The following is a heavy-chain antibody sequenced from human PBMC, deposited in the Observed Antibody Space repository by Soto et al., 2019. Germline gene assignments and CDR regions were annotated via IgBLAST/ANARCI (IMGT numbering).Heavy chain of an antibody. Sequence: SLRLSCAASGFTFSSYGMHWVRQAPGKGLEWVAVIWYDGSNKYYADSVKGRFTISRDNSKNTLYLQMNSLRAEDTAVYYGARVNCSSTSCHRRYYYYGMDVWGQGTTVTVSS. CDR2: IWYDGSNK. D-gene: IGHD2-2*01. V-gene: IGHV3-33*01. CDR3: ARVNCSSTSCHRRYYYYGMDV. CDR1: GFTFSSYG. J-gene: IGHJ6*02.